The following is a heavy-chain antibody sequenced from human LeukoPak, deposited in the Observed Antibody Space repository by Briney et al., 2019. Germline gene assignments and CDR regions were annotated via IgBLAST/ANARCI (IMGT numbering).Heavy chain of an antibody. Sequence: PSQTLSLTCTVSGGSISSGDYYWSWIRQPPGKGLEWIGYIYYSGSTYYNPSLKSRVTISVDTSKNQFSLKLSSVTAADTAVYYCARSFDFWSGYSPFDPWGQGTLVTVSS. V-gene: IGHV4-30-4*01. D-gene: IGHD3-3*01. CDR1: GGSISSGDYY. CDR2: IYYSGST. CDR3: ARSFDFWSGYSPFDP. J-gene: IGHJ5*02.